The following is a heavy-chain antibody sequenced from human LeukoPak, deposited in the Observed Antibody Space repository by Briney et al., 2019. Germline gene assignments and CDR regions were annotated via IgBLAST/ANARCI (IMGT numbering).Heavy chain of an antibody. CDR1: GGSISSGGYY. CDR3: ARGSGSYHAFDY. V-gene: IGHV4-31*03. J-gene: IGHJ4*02. CDR2: IYYSGST. D-gene: IGHD1-26*01. Sequence: PSETLSLTCTVSGGSISSGGYYWSWIRQHPGKGLEWIGYIYYSGSTYYNPSLKSRVTISVDTSKNQFSLKLSSVTAADTAVYYCARGSGSYHAFDYWGQGTLVTVSS.